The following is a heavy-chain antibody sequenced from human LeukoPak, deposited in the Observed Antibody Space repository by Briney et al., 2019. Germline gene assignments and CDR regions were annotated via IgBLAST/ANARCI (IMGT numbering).Heavy chain of an antibody. D-gene: IGHD2-21*02. J-gene: IGHJ4*02. CDR3: ARRLAPVVVTASFDY. CDR1: GYTFTSYD. V-gene: IGHV1-8*01. Sequence: ASVKVSCKASGYTFTSYDINWVRQATGQGLEWMGWMNPNSGNTGYAQKFQGRVTMTRNTSISTAYMELSSLRSKDTAVYYCARRLAPVVVTASFDYWGQGTLVTVSS. CDR2: MNPNSGNT.